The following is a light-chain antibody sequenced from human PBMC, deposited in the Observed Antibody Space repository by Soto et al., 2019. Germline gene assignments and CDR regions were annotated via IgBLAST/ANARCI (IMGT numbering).Light chain of an antibody. J-gene: IGKJ1*01. Sequence: DIQMTQSPSSLSASVGDRVTITCRASQSISSYLNWYQQKPGKAPKLLIYAASSLQGGVPSRFSGSVSGTDFTLTISSLQPEDFATYYCQQSYSTLWTFGQGTKVEIK. CDR1: QSISSY. V-gene: IGKV1-39*01. CDR2: AAS. CDR3: QQSYSTLWT.